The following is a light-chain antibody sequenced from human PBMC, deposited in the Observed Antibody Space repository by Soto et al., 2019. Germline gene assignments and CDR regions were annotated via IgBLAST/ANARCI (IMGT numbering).Light chain of an antibody. J-gene: IGLJ1*01. CDR2: EVS. CDR3: SSYAGSNNLGV. CDR1: SSDVGGYNY. Sequence: ASGSPGQSVTISCTGTSSDVGGYNYVSWYQQHPGKAPKLMIYEVSKRPSGVPDRFSGSKSGNTASLTVSGLQAEDEADYYCSSYAGSNNLGVFGTGTKSPS. V-gene: IGLV2-8*01.